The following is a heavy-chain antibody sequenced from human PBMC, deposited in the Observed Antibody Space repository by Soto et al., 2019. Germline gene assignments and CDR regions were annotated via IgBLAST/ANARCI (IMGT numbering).Heavy chain of an antibody. CDR2: ISSSSSYI. V-gene: IGHV3-21*01. CDR1: GFTFSSYS. D-gene: IGHD1-26*01. Sequence: LRLSCAASGFTFSSYSMNWVRQAPGKGLEWVSSISSSSSYIYYADSVKGRFTISRDNAKNSLYLQMNSLRAEDTAVYYCARDVSSGSYHYYYGMDVWGRGTTVTVSS. J-gene: IGHJ6*02. CDR3: ARDVSSGSYHYYYGMDV.